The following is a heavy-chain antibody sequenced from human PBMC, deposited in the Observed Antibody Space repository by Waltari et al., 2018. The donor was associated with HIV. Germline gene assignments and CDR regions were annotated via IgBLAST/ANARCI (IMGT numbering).Heavy chain of an antibody. J-gene: IGHJ4*02. CDR3: ARLKDSVRYGYGEFDY. CDR2: IYPGDSDT. V-gene: IGHV5-51*03. D-gene: IGHD5-18*01. Sequence: AEVKKPGESLKISCKGSGYSFTSYWIGWVRQMPGKGLEWMGIIYPGDSDTRYSPSFQGQVTISADKSISTAYLQWSSLKASDTAMYYCARLKDSVRYGYGEFDYWGQGTLVTVSS. CDR1: GYSFTSYW.